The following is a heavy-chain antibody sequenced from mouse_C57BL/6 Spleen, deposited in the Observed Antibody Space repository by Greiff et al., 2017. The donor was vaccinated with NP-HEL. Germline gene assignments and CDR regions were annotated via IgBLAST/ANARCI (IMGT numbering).Heavy chain of an antibody. CDR3: ARGDTTVVAPYAMDY. Sequence: QVQLKQPGAELVKPGASVKLSCKASGYTFTSYWMHWVKQRPGQGLEWIGMIHPNSGSTNYNEKFKSKATLTVDKSSSTAYMQLSSLTSEDSAVYYCARGDTTVVAPYAMDYWGQGTSVTVSS. V-gene: IGHV1-64*01. D-gene: IGHD1-1*01. CDR1: GYTFTSYW. J-gene: IGHJ4*01. CDR2: IHPNSGST.